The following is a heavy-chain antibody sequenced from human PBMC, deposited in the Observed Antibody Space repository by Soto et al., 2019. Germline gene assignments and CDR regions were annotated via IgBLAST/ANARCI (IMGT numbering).Heavy chain of an antibody. J-gene: IGHJ4*02. Sequence: SETLSLTCTVSGGSISSSSYYWGWIRQPPGKGLEWIGSIYYSGSTYYNPSLKSRVTISVDTSKNQFSLKLSSVTAADTAVYYCARSRSQQWLDYWGQGTLVTVSS. CDR2: IYYSGST. V-gene: IGHV4-39*01. CDR1: GGSISSSSYY. D-gene: IGHD6-19*01. CDR3: ARSRSQQWLDY.